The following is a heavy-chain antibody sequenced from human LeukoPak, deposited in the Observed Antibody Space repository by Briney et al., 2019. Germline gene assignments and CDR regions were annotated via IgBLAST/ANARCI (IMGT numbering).Heavy chain of an antibody. CDR2: FDPEDGET. CDR3: ATTAIAAAASGAFVI. D-gene: IGHD6-13*01. V-gene: IGHV1-24*01. J-gene: IGHJ3*02. Sequence: ASVKVSCKVSGYTLTELSMHWVRQAPGKGLEWMGGFDPEDGETIYAQKFQGRVTMTEDTSTDTAYMELSSLRSEDTAVYYCATTAIAAAASGAFVIWGQGTMVTVSS. CDR1: GYTLTELS.